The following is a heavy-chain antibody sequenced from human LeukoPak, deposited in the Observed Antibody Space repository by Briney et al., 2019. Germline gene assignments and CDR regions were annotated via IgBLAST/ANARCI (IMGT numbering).Heavy chain of an antibody. CDR1: GYTFTSYA. CDR3: ARVGPRLIAAAGYYFDY. J-gene: IGHJ4*02. CDR2: INTNTGNP. V-gene: IGHV7-4-1*02. D-gene: IGHD6-13*01. Sequence: GASVKVSCKASGYTFTSYAMNWVRQAPGQGLEWMGWINTNTGNPTYAQGFTGRFVFSLDTSVSTAYLQISSLKAEDTAVYYCARVGPRLIAAAGYYFDYWGQGTLVTVSS.